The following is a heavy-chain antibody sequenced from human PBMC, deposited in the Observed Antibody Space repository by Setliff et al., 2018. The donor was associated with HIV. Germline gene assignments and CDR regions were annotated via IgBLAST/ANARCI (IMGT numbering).Heavy chain of an antibody. J-gene: IGHJ6*02. CDR3: ARLPELLIAAAGIDYYYGMDV. CDR1: GYSFTSYW. D-gene: IGHD6-13*01. CDR2: IYPGDSDT. Sequence: PGESLKISCKGSGYSFTSYWIGWVRQMLGKGLEWMGIIYPGDSDTRYSPSFQGQVTISADKSISTAYLQWSSLKASDTAMYYCARLPELLIAAAGIDYYYGMDVWGQGTTVTVSS. V-gene: IGHV5-51*01.